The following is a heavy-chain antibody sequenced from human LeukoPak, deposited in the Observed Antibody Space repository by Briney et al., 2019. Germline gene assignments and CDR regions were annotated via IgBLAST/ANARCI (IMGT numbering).Heavy chain of an antibody. J-gene: IGHJ6*03. V-gene: IGHV3-7*01. CDR1: GFTFSSYW. CDR2: IKQDGSEK. Sequence: AGGSLRLSCAASGFTFSSYWMCWVRQAPGKGLEWVANIKQDGSEKYYVGSVKGRFTISRDNAKNSLYLQMNSLRAEDTAVYYCARENSSSPTGLYYYYYMDVWGKGTTVTVSS. CDR3: ARENSSSPTGLYYYYYMDV. D-gene: IGHD6-6*01.